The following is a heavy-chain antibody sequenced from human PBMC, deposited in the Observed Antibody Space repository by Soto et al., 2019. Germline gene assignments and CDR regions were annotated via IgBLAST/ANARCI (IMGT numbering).Heavy chain of an antibody. V-gene: IGHV4-59*01. CDR1: GGSISSYY. CDR2: IYYSGST. J-gene: IGHJ5*02. D-gene: IGHD1-1*01. CDR3: ARVGDIGTREKNNWFDP. Sequence: SETLSLTCTVSGGSISSYYWSWIRQPPGKGLEWIGYIYYSGSTNYNPSLKSRVTISVDTSKNQFSLKLSSVTAADTAVYYCARVGDIGTREKNNWFDPWGQGTLVTVSS.